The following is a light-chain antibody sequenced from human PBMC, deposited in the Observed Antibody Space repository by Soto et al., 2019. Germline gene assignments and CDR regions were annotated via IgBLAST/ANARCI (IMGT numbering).Light chain of an antibody. V-gene: IGLV1-44*01. Sequence: QSVLTQPPSASGTPGQRLTISCSGSSSNIGSKTVNWYQQLPGTAPKLLIYSNYQRPSGVPDRFSGSNSGTSASLAISGLQSEDEADYYCSAWDASLNGYVFGTGTQLTVL. J-gene: IGLJ1*01. CDR1: SSNIGSKT. CDR2: SNY. CDR3: SAWDASLNGYV.